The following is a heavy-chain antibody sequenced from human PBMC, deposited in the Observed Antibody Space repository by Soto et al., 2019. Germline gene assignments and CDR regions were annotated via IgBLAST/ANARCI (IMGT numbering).Heavy chain of an antibody. CDR3: ARMSYFYDKWYFDL. J-gene: IGHJ2*01. Sequence: QLQESGPGLVKPSQTLSLTCTVSGAPLNNNANYGVWTRQTPGKDLEWIGYVYYSGTTDYIPSLKSRLSMSIDKSQNQFTLKLNSVTAADTATYYCARMSYFYDKWYFDLWGRGTLVTVSS. V-gene: IGHV4-30-4*01. CDR2: VYYSGTT. D-gene: IGHD3-22*01. CDR1: GAPLNNNANY.